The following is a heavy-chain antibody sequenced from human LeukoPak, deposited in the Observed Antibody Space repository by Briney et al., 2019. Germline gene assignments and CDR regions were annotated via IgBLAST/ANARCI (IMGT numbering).Heavy chain of an antibody. D-gene: IGHD3-16*01. Sequence: SETLSLTCTVSGGSISSYYWSWIRQPAGKGLEWIGCIYTSGSTNYNPSLKGRVTISVDTSKNQFSLKLSSVTAAHTDRYYCARDTLCVDQHVYYYYYYMDVWGKGTTVTVSS. CDR2: IYTSGST. V-gene: IGHV4-4*07. CDR3: ARDTLCVDQHVYYYYYYMDV. J-gene: IGHJ6*03. CDR1: GGSISSYY.